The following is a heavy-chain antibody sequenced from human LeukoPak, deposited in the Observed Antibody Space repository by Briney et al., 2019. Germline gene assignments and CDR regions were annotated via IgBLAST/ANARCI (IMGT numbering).Heavy chain of an antibody. CDR2: ISSSGTST. J-gene: IGHJ3*02. Sequence: PGGSLRLSRAASGLTFSDYYTCWVRQAPGKGLEWVSYISSSGTSTYYPDSVKGRFTISSDNAMNSLYLQVNSLRAEDWAVYYGARPLQDAFDIRGQGAVVTVSS. CDR1: GLTFSDYY. CDR3: ARPLQDAFDI. V-gene: IGHV3-11*01.